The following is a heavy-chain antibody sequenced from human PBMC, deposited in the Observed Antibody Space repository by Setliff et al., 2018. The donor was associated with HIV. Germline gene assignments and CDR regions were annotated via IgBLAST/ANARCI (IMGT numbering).Heavy chain of an antibody. CDR1: GYTFTSYS. CDR3: ARGVNFDY. J-gene: IGHJ4*02. V-gene: IGHV1-3*04. D-gene: IGHD3-3*01. CDR2: LRTGNGDT. Sequence: ASVKVSCKASGYTFTSYSMHWVRQAPGQRPEWMGWLRTGNGDTSYSESLQGRVTFTSDTSANTAYMELRSLRSDDTAIYYCARGVNFDYWDQGTQVTVSS.